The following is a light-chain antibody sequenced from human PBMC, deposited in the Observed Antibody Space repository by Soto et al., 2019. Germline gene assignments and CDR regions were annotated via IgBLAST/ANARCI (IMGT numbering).Light chain of an antibody. CDR2: KAS. V-gene: IGKV1-5*03. Sequence: DIQMTQSPSTLSGSVGDRVTITCRASQTISSWLAWYQQKPGKAPKLLIYKASTLKSGVPSRFSGSGSGTECTLTISSLQPDDCATYDGQHYNSYSEAFGQGTKVDIK. CDR3: QHYNSYSEA. CDR1: QTISSW. J-gene: IGKJ1*01.